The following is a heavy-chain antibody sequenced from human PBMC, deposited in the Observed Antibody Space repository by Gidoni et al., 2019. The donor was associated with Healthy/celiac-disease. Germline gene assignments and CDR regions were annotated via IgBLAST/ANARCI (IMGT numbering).Heavy chain of an antibody. CDR3: ARDTPPYSGYDQLLWGYYFDY. J-gene: IGHJ4*02. Sequence: EVQLVESGGGVVRPGGSLRLSCAASGFTFDDYGLSWVRQAPGKGLEWVSGINWNGGSTGYADSVKGRFTISRDNAKNSLYLQMNSLRAEDTALYYCARDTPPYSGYDQLLWGYYFDYWGQGTLVTVSS. CDR1: GFTFDDYG. V-gene: IGHV3-20*04. D-gene: IGHD5-12*01. CDR2: INWNGGST.